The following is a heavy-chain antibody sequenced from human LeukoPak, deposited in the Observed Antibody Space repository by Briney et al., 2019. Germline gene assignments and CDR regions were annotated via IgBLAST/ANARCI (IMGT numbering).Heavy chain of an antibody. D-gene: IGHD2-2*02. J-gene: IGHJ4*02. CDR3: ARSDYCSSTSCYMHY. CDR1: GYTFTTYY. Sequence: ASVKVSCKASGYTFTTYYMHWVRQAPGQGREGMGIINPSGGSTSYAQKFQGRVTMTRDTSTSTVYMELSSLRFEDTAVYYCARSDYCSSTSCYMHYWGQGTLVTVSS. CDR2: INPSGGST. V-gene: IGHV1-46*01.